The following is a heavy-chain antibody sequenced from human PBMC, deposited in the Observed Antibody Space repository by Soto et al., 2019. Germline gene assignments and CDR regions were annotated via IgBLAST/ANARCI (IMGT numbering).Heavy chain of an antibody. D-gene: IGHD1-7*01. Sequence: GGSLRLSCAASGFTFTNYRIHWVRQAPGKGLVWVARINSDGTRINYADSVKGRFTISRDNAKDTVFLQMNSLRDEDSAVYFCARAGDWNYVQDFWGQGTLVTVSS. CDR3: ARAGDWNYVQDF. CDR1: GFTFTNYR. CDR2: INSDGTRI. V-gene: IGHV3-74*01. J-gene: IGHJ4*02.